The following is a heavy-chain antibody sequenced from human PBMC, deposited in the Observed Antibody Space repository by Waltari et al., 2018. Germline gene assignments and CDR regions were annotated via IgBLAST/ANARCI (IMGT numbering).Heavy chain of an antibody. V-gene: IGHV4-38-2*01. CDR1: GYPISSSYY. J-gene: IGHJ4*02. D-gene: IGHD2-2*02. Sequence: QVQLQESGPGLVKPSETLSLTCAVSGYPISSSYYWGWIRQPPGKGLEWIGGIYNSGSTYYNPSLKSRVTISVDTSKNQLSLKLSSVTAADTAVYYCARHVYTTLDYWGQGTLVTVSS. CDR2: IYNSGST. CDR3: ARHVYTTLDY.